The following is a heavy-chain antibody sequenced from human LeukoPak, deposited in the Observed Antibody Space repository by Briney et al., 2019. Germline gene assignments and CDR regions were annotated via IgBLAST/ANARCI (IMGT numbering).Heavy chain of an antibody. CDR2: IYYSGST. V-gene: IGHV4-59*01. CDR3: ARGGYSSWYRIFDY. J-gene: IGHJ4*02. Sequence: PSETLSLTCTVSGGSISSYYWSWIRQPPGKGLEWIGYIYYSGSTNYNPSHKSRVTISVDTSKNQFSLKLSSVTAADTAVYYCARGGYSSWYRIFDYWGQGTLVTVSS. CDR1: GGSISSYY. D-gene: IGHD6-13*01.